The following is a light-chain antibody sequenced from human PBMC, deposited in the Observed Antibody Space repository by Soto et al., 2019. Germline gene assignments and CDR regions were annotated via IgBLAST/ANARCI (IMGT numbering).Light chain of an antibody. Sequence: QSALTQPPSASGSPGQSVTISCTGTSSDVGGHNYVSWYQHQPGKAPRLMIYGVTKRPSGVPDRFSGSKSGNTASLTVSGLQAEDEADYYCCSYAGSGTDNYVFGSGTKLTVL. CDR1: SSDVGGHNY. J-gene: IGLJ1*01. CDR3: CSYAGSGTDNYV. V-gene: IGLV2-8*01. CDR2: GVT.